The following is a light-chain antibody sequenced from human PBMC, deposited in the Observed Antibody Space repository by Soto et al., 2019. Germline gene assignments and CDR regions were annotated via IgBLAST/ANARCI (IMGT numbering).Light chain of an antibody. CDR2: SND. Sequence: QSVLTQPPSASGTPGQRVTISCSGSSSNIGSNTVNWYQQLPGTAPKLLIYSNDQRPSGVPDRFSGSKSGTSASLAISGLHSEDEADYYCAAWDGSLNGYVFGTGTKVTVL. J-gene: IGLJ1*01. CDR1: SSNIGSNT. V-gene: IGLV1-44*01. CDR3: AAWDGSLNGYV.